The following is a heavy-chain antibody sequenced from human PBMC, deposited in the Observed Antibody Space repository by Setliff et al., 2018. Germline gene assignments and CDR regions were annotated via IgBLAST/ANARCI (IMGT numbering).Heavy chain of an antibody. D-gene: IGHD2-21*01. J-gene: IGHJ4*02. CDR3: AKDRLFPRY. Sequence: PGGSLRLSCAVSGFTFSNYAMNWVRQAPGKGLEWVSFISGGGSRTYYVDSVKGRFTISRDNSKNSLYLQMDSLRPEDTAVYYCAKDRLFPRYWGLGTLVTVSS. CDR2: ISGGGSRT. V-gene: IGHV3-23*01. CDR1: GFTFSNYA.